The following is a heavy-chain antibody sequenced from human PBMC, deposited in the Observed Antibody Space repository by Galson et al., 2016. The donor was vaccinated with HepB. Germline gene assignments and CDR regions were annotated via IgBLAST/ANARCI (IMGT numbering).Heavy chain of an antibody. Sequence: SETLSLTCAVSGGSITSDWWSWVRQPPGKGLEWIGEIHHSDSPNYNPSLESRVIISVDKSRNQFSLKLSSVTAADTAVYYCARDSAAVDDKNYYDSWGQGTLVTVS. J-gene: IGHJ4*02. CDR3: ARDSAAVDDKNYYDS. D-gene: IGHD6-13*01. CDR2: IHHSDSP. V-gene: IGHV4-4*02. CDR1: GGSITSDW.